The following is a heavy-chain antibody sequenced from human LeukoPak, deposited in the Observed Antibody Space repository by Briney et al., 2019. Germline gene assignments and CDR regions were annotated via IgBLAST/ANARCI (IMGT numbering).Heavy chain of an antibody. V-gene: IGHV3-66*01. J-gene: IGHJ4*02. Sequence: GGSLRLSCAASGFTVSSNYMTWVRQAPGKGLEWVSVIYSGGSTYYADSVKGRFTISRDDSKNTLYLQMNSLRAEDTAVYYCAREYSGSWDSYSDYWGQGTLVTVSS. CDR2: IYSGGST. CDR1: GFTVSSNY. CDR3: AREYSGSWDSYSDY. D-gene: IGHD6-13*01.